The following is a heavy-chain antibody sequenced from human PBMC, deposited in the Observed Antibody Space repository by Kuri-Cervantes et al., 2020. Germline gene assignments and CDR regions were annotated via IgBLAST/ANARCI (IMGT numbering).Heavy chain of an antibody. CDR3: ARHQTSTIFGVVIISPPDY. CDR2: INHSGST. J-gene: IGHJ4*02. Sequence: GSLRLSCAVYGGSFSGYYWSWIRQPPGKGLEWIGEINHSGSTNYNPSLKSRVTISVDTSKNQFSLKLSSVTAADTAVYYCARHQTSTIFGVVIISPPDYWGQGTLVTVSS. CDR1: GGSFSGYY. D-gene: IGHD3-3*01. V-gene: IGHV4-34*01.